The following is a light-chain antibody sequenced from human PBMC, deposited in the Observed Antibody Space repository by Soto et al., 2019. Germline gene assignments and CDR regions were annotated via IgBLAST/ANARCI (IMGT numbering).Light chain of an antibody. CDR2: WAS. J-gene: IGKJ1*01. V-gene: IGKV4-1*01. Sequence: DIVMTQSPDSLAVSLGERATINCKSSQSVLNSSNNKNYLAWYQQKLGQPPKLLIYWASTRESGVPDRFTGSGSGTDFTLTISNLQAEDVAVYHCQQFYSIQQYYSIPQWTFGQGTKVELK. CDR1: QSVLNSSNNKNY. CDR3: QQFYSIQQYYSIPQWT.